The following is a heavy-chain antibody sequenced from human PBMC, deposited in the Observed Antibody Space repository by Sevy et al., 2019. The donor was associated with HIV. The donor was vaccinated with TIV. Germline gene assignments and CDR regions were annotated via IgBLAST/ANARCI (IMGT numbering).Heavy chain of an antibody. D-gene: IGHD4-4*01. CDR3: ARAPPTINSHSRGDY. J-gene: IGHJ4*02. Sequence: GGSLRLSCAASGFTFTSYGMLWVRQAPGKGLEWVEIIWYDGTNKFDGNSVKGRFTISRDNPKNTVYLHMNSLRDDDTAVYYCARAPPTINSHSRGDYWGQGTLVTVSS. CDR1: GFTFTSYG. CDR2: IWYDGTNK. V-gene: IGHV3-33*01.